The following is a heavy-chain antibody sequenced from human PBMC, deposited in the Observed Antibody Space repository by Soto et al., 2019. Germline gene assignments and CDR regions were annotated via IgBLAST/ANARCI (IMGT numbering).Heavy chain of an antibody. CDR1: GFTFCSFI. CDR2: ISSNSAYI. CDR3: TRDASRDSSARGWFDP. J-gene: IGHJ5*02. V-gene: IGHV3-21*01. D-gene: IGHD6-13*01. Sequence: WGSLRLSCSASGFTFCSFIMNWVRQAPGKGLEWVSTISSNSAYIYYTDALRGRFTISRDNAKNSLHLQMNSLRAEDTAVYYCTRDASRDSSARGWFDPWGPGTLVTVSS.